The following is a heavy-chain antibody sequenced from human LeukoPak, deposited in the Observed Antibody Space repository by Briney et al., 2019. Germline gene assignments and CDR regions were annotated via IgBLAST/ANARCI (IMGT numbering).Heavy chain of an antibody. CDR2: ISGSGGST. V-gene: IGHV3-23*01. D-gene: IGHD4-17*01. CDR1: GFTFSTYA. Sequence: GASLRLSCAASGFTFSTYAMSWVRQAPGKGLEWVSAISGSGGSTYYADSVKGRFTISRDNSKNTLYLQMNSLRAEDTAVYYCAKTTVTTWFFDYWGQGTLVTVSS. J-gene: IGHJ4*02. CDR3: AKTTVTTWFFDY.